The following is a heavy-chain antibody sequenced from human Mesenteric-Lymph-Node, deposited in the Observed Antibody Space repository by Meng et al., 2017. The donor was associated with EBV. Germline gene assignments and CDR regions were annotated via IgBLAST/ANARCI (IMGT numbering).Heavy chain of an antibody. CDR2: VHHSGLT. CDR1: GGSVNSGGYS. J-gene: IGHJ4*02. CDR3: AGGDYVNQFNY. Sequence: LQLKESGPGLVKPSQTLSLTCTVSGGSVNSGGYSWSWIRQSPEKGLEWIGYVHHSGLTYYNPSLETRVIISLERSKNQFSLKLTSVTAADTAVYYCAGGDYVNQFNYWGQGTLVTVSS. D-gene: IGHD4-17*01. V-gene: IGHV4-30-2*06.